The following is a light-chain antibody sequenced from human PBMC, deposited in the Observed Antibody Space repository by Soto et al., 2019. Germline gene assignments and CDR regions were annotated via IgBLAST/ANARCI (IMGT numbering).Light chain of an antibody. CDR3: QHYTLYSAP. J-gene: IGKJ5*01. CDR2: GAS. V-gene: IGKV1-5*01. Sequence: RLTQSPSSLSASVGDTVTISCRASQDISTYLAWYQQKPGKAPTLLLFGASSLHNGVPPRFAGSGSWSEFTLTINRLQPDDFATYYCQHYTLYSAPFGQGTRV. CDR1: QDISTY.